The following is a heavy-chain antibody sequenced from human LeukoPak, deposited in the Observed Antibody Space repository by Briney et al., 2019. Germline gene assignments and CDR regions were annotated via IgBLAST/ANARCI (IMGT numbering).Heavy chain of an antibody. V-gene: IGHV3-21*01. Sequence: PGGSLRLSCAASGFTFSSYSMNWVRQAPGKGLEWVSSISSSSYIYYADSVKGRFTISRDNAKNSLYLQMNSLRAEDTAVYYCARALAAAGNIYYYYMDVWGKGTTVTVSS. CDR3: ARALAAAGNIYYYYMDV. D-gene: IGHD6-13*01. CDR2: ISSSSYI. J-gene: IGHJ6*03. CDR1: GFTFSSYS.